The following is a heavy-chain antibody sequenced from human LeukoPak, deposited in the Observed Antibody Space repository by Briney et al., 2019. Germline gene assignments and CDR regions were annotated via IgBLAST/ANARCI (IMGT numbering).Heavy chain of an antibody. D-gene: IGHD2-2*01. Sequence: ASVKVSCKASVYTFTNFYIHWVRQAPGQGLEWMGWMNPNSGDTSYAREFQDRVTMTRDASLSTAYMELSRLRSDDTAVYFCARRPINCIITNCYVDYWGQGTLVTVSS. J-gene: IGHJ4*02. CDR1: VYTFTNFY. CDR3: ARRPINCIITNCYVDY. CDR2: MNPNSGDT. V-gene: IGHV1-2*02.